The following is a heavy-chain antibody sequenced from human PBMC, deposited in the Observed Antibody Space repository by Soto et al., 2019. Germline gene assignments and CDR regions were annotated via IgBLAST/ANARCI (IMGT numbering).Heavy chain of an antibody. J-gene: IGHJ6*02. CDR3: VRDTWGVTVADTDDYYYGMDV. Sequence: EQSGAEVKRPGSSVKVSCEASGGTFSNYAISWMRQAPGQGLEWMGGILPLSGTGNYPQKFQGRVTITADESSATIYLDLRSLRSEDAAVYYCVRDTWGVTVADTDDYYYGMDVWGQGTTVIVSS. CDR1: GGTFSNYA. D-gene: IGHD4-17*01. V-gene: IGHV1-69*01. CDR2: ILPLSGTG.